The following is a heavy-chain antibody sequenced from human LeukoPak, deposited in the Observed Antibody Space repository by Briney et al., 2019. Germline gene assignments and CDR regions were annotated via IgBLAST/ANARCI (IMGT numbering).Heavy chain of an antibody. Sequence: GGSLRLSCAAPGFTFSSYWMNWVRQAPGKGLEWVANIKQDGSEKYYVDSVKGRFTISRDNAKSSLYLQTNSLRADDTAIYYCAARGYGRSFDYWGQGTLVTVSS. CDR2: IKQDGSEK. CDR3: AARGYGRSFDY. J-gene: IGHJ4*02. D-gene: IGHD6-13*01. V-gene: IGHV3-7*05. CDR1: GFTFSSYW.